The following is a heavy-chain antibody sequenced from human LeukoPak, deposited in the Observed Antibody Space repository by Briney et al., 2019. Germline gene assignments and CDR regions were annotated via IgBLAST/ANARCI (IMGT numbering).Heavy chain of an antibody. CDR1: GGSISSTNW. Sequence: SGTLSLTCAVSGGSISSTNWWSWVRPPPGKGLEWIGEISHSGSTNYNPSLKSRVIISVDKSKNHFSLKLSSVTAADTAVYFCARAVANTSGRFSLDYWGRGTLVTVSS. D-gene: IGHD3-22*01. CDR2: ISHSGST. CDR3: ARAVANTSGRFSLDY. J-gene: IGHJ4*02. V-gene: IGHV4-4*02.